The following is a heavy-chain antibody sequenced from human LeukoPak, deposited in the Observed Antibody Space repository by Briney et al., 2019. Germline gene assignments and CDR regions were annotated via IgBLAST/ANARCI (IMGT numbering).Heavy chain of an antibody. Sequence: GGSLRLSCAASGFTFSSYAMSWVRQAPGKGLEWVSTISGNGGRTYYADSVKGRFTISRDNSKNTLYLQMNSLRAEDTAVYYCAKVVWYYYGSGSYIDYWGQGTLVTVSS. V-gene: IGHV3-23*01. D-gene: IGHD3-10*01. J-gene: IGHJ4*02. CDR1: GFTFSSYA. CDR2: ISGNGGRT. CDR3: AKVVWYYYGSGSYIDY.